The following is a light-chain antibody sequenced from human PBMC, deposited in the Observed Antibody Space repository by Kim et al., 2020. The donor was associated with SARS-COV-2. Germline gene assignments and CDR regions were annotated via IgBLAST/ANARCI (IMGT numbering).Light chain of an antibody. CDR2: GKN. V-gene: IGLV3-19*01. CDR1: SLRSYS. J-gene: IGLJ2*01. CDR3: NSRDSSGNHVI. Sequence: AVGQTVRITCQGDSLRSYSASWYQQQPGQAPVLVIYGKNNRPSGIPDRFSGSSSGATASLTITGAQAEDEADYYCNSRDSSGNHVIFGGGTQLTVL.